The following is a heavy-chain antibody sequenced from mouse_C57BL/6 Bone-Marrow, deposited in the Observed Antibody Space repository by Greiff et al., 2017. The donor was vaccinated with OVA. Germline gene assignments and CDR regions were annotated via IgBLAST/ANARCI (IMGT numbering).Heavy chain of an antibody. Sequence: QVHVKQPGAELVKPGASVKLSCKASGYTFTSYWMHWVKQRPGRGLEWIGRIDPNSGGTKYNEKFKSKATLTVDKPSSTAYMQLSSLTSEDSAVYYCARETTVVATYWYFDVWGTGTTVTVSS. CDR2: IDPNSGGT. V-gene: IGHV1-72*01. CDR1: GYTFTSYW. D-gene: IGHD1-1*01. J-gene: IGHJ1*03. CDR3: ARETTVVATYWYFDV.